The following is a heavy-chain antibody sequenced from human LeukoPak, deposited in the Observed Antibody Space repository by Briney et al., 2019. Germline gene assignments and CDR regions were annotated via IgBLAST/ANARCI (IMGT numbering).Heavy chain of an antibody. CDR1: GGTFSSYA. Sequence: SVKVSCKASGGTFSSYAISWVRQAPGQGLEWMGGIIPIFGTANYAQKLQGRVTITADESTSTAYMELSSLRSEDTAVYYCARGPDYYDSSGYDYYYMDVWGKGTTVTVSS. D-gene: IGHD3-22*01. CDR2: IIPIFGTA. V-gene: IGHV1-69*13. J-gene: IGHJ6*03. CDR3: ARGPDYYDSSGYDYYYMDV.